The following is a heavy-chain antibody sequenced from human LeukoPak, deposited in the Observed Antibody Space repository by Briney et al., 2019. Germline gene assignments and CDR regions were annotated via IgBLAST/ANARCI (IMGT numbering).Heavy chain of an antibody. CDR3: AREANWGSVGY. Sequence: SETLSLTCAVYGGSFSGYYWSWIRQPPGKGLEWIGEINHSGSTNYNPSLKSRVTISVDTSKNQFSLKLSSVTAADTAVYYCAREANWGSVGYWGQGTLVTVSS. CDR2: INHSGST. D-gene: IGHD7-27*01. J-gene: IGHJ4*02. V-gene: IGHV4-34*01. CDR1: GGSFSGYY.